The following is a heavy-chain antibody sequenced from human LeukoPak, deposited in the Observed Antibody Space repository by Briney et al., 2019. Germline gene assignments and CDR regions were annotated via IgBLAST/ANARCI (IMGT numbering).Heavy chain of an antibody. Sequence: SETLSLTCAVYGGSFSGYYWSWIRQPPGKGLEWIGEINHSGSTNYNPSLKSRVTISVDTSKNQFSLKLSSVTAADTAVYYCARRRRYYYDSSGYYGYFDYWGQGTLVTVSS. D-gene: IGHD3-22*01. J-gene: IGHJ4*02. CDR1: GGSFSGYY. CDR2: INHSGST. V-gene: IGHV4-34*01. CDR3: ARRRRYYYDSSGYYGYFDY.